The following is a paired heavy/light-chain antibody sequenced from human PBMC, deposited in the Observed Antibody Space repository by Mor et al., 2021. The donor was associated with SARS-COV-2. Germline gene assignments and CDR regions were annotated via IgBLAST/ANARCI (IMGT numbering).Heavy chain of an antibody. CDR3: ARHSAESSGWYPPNDAFDI. D-gene: IGHD6-19*01. CDR1: GGSISSSSYY. CDR2: LYYSGST. J-gene: IGHJ3*02. Sequence: QLQLQESGPGLVKPSETLSLTCTVSGGSISSSSYYWGWIRQPPGRGLEWVGSLYYSGSTYYNPSLKSRVTIYVDTSKNQFSLNLRSVTAADTAVYYCARHSAESSGWYPPNDAFDIWGQGTMVTVSS. V-gene: IGHV4-39*01.
Light chain of an antibody. V-gene: IGLV3-21*02. CDR2: DDS. CDR3: QVWDTGSDHQAI. CDR1: NIGSKS. J-gene: IGLJ2*01. Sequence: SYVLTQPPSVSVAPGQTARITCGGNNIGSKSVHWYQQKPGQAPVLVVYDDSDRPSGIPERISGSNSGNTATLTISRVEAGDEADYYCQVWDTGSDHQAIFGGGTKLTVL.